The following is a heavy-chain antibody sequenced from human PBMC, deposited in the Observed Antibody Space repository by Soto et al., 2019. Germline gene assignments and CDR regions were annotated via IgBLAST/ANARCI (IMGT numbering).Heavy chain of an antibody. V-gene: IGHV3-23*01. Sequence: GGSLRLSCAASGFTFSSYAMSWVRQAPGKGLEWVSAISGSGGSTYYADSVKGRFTISRDNSKNTLYLQMNSLRAEDTAVYYCAKAGRMVVAGYGAFDIWGQGTMVTVSS. CDR1: GFTFSSYA. CDR3: AKAGRMVVAGYGAFDI. J-gene: IGHJ3*02. D-gene: IGHD2-15*01. CDR2: ISGSGGST.